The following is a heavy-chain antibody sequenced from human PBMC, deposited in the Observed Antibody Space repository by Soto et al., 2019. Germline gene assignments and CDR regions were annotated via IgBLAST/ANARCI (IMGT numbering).Heavy chain of an antibody. CDR1: GFTFSSYS. CDR3: ARARARATAMVPYNWFDP. Sequence: PGGSLRLSCAASGFTFSSYSMNWVRQAPGKGLEWVSYISSSSSTIYYADSVKGRFTISRDNAKNSLYLQMNSLRSDDTAVYYCARARARATAMVPYNWFDPWGQGTLVTVSS. J-gene: IGHJ5*02. V-gene: IGHV3-48*01. CDR2: ISSSSSTI. D-gene: IGHD5-18*01.